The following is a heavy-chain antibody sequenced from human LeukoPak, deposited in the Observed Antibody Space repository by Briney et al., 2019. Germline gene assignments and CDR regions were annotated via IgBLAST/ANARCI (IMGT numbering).Heavy chain of an antibody. Sequence: ASVKVSCKASVYTYTTGGISWVRQPPAQGLEWMGWIDTYSGKTNYAQKFQGRVTMTSDTSTSTAYMELRSLRSDDTAVYYCARDRGIAEADSFDPWGQGTLVTVSS. D-gene: IGHD6-13*01. CDR1: VYTYTTGG. CDR2: IDTYSGKT. CDR3: ARDRGIAEADSFDP. V-gene: IGHV1-18*01. J-gene: IGHJ5*02.